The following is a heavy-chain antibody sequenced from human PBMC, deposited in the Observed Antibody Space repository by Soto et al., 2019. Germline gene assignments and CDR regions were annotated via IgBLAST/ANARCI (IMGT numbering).Heavy chain of an antibody. Sequence: QVQLVQSGAEVKKPGSSVKVSCKASGGTFSSYTISWVRQAPGQGLEWMGRIIPILGIANYAQKFQGRVTITADKSTSTAYMELSSLRSEDTAVYYCANTSCSSTSCYGGEIDYWGQGTLVTVSS. D-gene: IGHD2-2*01. CDR3: ANTSCSSTSCYGGEIDY. CDR2: IIPILGIA. V-gene: IGHV1-69*02. J-gene: IGHJ4*02. CDR1: GGTFSSYT.